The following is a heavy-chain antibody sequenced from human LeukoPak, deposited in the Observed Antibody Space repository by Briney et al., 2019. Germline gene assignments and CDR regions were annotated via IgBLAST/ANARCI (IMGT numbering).Heavy chain of an antibody. D-gene: IGHD3-3*01. J-gene: IGHJ4*02. CDR1: GFTFSSYA. V-gene: IGHV3-23*01. CDR3: ARDERDFWSGYYSN. CDR2: ISGSDGTT. Sequence: GGSQRLSCAASGFTFSSYAMSWVRQAPGKGLEWVSAISGSDGTTYYADSVKGRFTISRDNSKYTLSLQMNSLRAEDTAVYYCARDERDFWSGYYSNWGQGTLVTVSS.